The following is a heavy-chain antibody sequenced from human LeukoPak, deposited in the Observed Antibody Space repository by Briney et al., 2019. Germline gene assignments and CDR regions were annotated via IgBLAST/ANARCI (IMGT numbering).Heavy chain of an antibody. CDR2: IYYSGST. CDR1: GGSISSYY. CDR3: AREIAAAGMTYFDY. V-gene: IGHV4-59*01. Sequence: SETLSLTCTVSGGSISSYYWSWIRQPPGKGLEWIGYIYYSGSTNYNPSLKGRVTISVDTSKNQFSLKLSSVTAADTAVYYCAREIAAAGMTYFDYWGQGTLVTVSS. D-gene: IGHD6-13*01. J-gene: IGHJ4*02.